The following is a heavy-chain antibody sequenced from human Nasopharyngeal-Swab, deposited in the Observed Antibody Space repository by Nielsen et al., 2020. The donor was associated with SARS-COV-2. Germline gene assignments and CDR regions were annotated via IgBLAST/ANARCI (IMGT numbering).Heavy chain of an antibody. J-gene: IGHJ4*02. CDR2: IVVGSGNT. CDR1: GFTFPSSS. V-gene: IGHV1-58*02. CDR3: ARQLSSWYPLWG. D-gene: IGHD6-13*01. Sequence: SLQVSCKASGFTFPSSSMLWVRQARGQSLDWIGWIVVGSGNTNYAQKFQERVTITRDMSTSTAYMELSSLRSEDTAVYYCARQLSSWYPLWGWGQGTLVTVSS.